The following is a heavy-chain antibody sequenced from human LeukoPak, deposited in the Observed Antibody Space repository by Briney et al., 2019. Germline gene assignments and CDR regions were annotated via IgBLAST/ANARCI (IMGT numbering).Heavy chain of an antibody. V-gene: IGHV3-21*01. CDR3: ARARRDGIFDY. D-gene: IGHD5-24*01. J-gene: IGHJ4*02. Sequence: GGSLRLSCAASGFTFSSYSMNWVRQAPGKGLEWVSSISISSSYIYYADSVKGRFTISRDNAKNSLYLQMNSLRAEDTAVYYCARARRDGIFDYWGQGTLVTVSS. CDR2: ISISSSYI. CDR1: GFTFSSYS.